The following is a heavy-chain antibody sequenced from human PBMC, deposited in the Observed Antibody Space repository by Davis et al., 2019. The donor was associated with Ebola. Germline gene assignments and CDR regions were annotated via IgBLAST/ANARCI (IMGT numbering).Heavy chain of an antibody. CDR1: GFTFSSYA. CDR3: AKDQRSIAVAGTEWGY. J-gene: IGHJ4*02. Sequence: GSLRLSCAASGFTFSSYAMSWVRQAPGKGLEWVSAISGSGGSTYYADSVKGRFTISRDNSKNTLYLQMNSLRAEDTAVYYCAKDQRSIAVAGTEWGYWGQGTLVTVSS. D-gene: IGHD6-19*01. V-gene: IGHV3-23*01. CDR2: ISGSGGST.